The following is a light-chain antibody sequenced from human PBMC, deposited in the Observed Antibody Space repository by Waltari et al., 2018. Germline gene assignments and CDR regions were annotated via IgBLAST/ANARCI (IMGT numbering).Light chain of an antibody. Sequence: DIQLTQSPSFLSASVGDRVTITCRASQGISSYLVWYQQKPGKAPNLLIYAASALHSGVPSRFSGSGSGTQFTLTISSLQPEDCATYYCQQVNGYPLTFGGGTKVEIK. CDR1: QGISSY. J-gene: IGKJ4*01. CDR3: QQVNGYPLT. V-gene: IGKV1-9*01. CDR2: AAS.